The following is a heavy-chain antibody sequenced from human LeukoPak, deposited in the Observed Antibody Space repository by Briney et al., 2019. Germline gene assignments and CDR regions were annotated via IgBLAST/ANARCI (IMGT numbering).Heavy chain of an antibody. CDR3: AKHSSRGSDY. CDR2: ISYDGSNK. J-gene: IGHJ4*02. D-gene: IGHD6-13*01. CDR1: GFTFSSYA. Sequence: GGSLRLSCAASGFTFSSYAMHWVRQAPGKGLEWVAVISYDGSNKYYADSVKGRFTISRDNSKNTLYLQMNSLRAEDTAVYYCAKHSSRGSDYWGQGTLVTVSS. V-gene: IGHV3-30-3*02.